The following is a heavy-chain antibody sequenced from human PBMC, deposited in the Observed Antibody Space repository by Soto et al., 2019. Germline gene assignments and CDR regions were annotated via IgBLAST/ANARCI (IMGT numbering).Heavy chain of an antibody. J-gene: IGHJ4*02. V-gene: IGHV4-34*01. D-gene: IGHD2-15*01. CDR2: INHSGST. CDR1: GGSFSGYY. Sequence: NPSETLSLTCAVYGGSFSGYYWSWIRQPPGKGLEWIGEINHSGSTNYNPSLKSRVTISVDTSKNQFSLKLSSVTAADTAVYYCARALRIGQIRNWGQGTLVTVSS. CDR3: ARALRIGQIRN.